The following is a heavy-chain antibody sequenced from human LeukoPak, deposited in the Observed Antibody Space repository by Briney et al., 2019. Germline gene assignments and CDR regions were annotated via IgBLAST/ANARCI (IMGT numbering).Heavy chain of an antibody. CDR3: ATTGYSYGYDIDY. CDR1: GFTFSSYW. D-gene: IGHD5-18*01. J-gene: IGHJ4*02. Sequence: GGSLRLSCATSGFTFSSYWMSWVRQAPGKGLEWVANIKQDGSEKYYVDSVKGRFTISGDNAKNSLYLQMNSLRAEDTAMYYCATTGYSYGYDIDYWGQGTLVTVSS. CDR2: IKQDGSEK. V-gene: IGHV3-7*01.